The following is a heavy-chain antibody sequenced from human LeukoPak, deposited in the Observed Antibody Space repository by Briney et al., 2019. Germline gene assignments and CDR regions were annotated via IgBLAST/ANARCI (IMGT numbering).Heavy chain of an antibody. J-gene: IGHJ4*02. CDR2: IPSSGSAI. CDR1: GFPLSSYS. D-gene: IGHD2-15*01. V-gene: IGHV3-48*01. CDR3: VRVKGSYDY. Sequence: GGSLRLSCAASGFPLSSYSINWVRQAPGKGLEWVSYIPSSGSAIYYVDSVKGRFTVSRDNAKNSLFLQMNSPRAEDTAVYYCVRVKGSYDYWGQGALVTVSS.